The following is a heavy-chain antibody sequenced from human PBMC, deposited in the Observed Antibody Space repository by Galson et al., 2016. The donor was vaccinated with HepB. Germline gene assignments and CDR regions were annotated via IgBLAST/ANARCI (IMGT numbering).Heavy chain of an antibody. D-gene: IGHD2-15*01. V-gene: IGHV3-48*04. CDR3: ASDGGFGIHFDS. Sequence: SLRLSCAASGFIFSTHNMNWVRQAPGKGLEWVSYIERTGSPIYYADSVKGRFIISRDNAKNSLDLQMNSLRAEDTAVDYCASDGGFGIHFDSWGQGTLVTVSS. CDR1: GFIFSTHN. CDR2: IERTGSPI. J-gene: IGHJ4*02.